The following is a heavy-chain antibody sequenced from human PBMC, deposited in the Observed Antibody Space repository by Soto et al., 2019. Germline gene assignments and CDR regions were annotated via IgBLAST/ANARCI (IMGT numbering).Heavy chain of an antibody. J-gene: IGHJ3*02. CDR1: GFTFSSYE. V-gene: IGHV3-48*03. CDR3: ARERSSWYTDAFDI. CDR2: ISSSASTI. Sequence: LRLSCAASGFTFSSYEMNWVRPAPGKGLEWVSYISSSASTIYYVDSVKGRFTISRDNAKNSLYLQMNSLTAEDTAVYYCARERSSWYTDAFDIWGQGTMVTVSS. D-gene: IGHD6-13*01.